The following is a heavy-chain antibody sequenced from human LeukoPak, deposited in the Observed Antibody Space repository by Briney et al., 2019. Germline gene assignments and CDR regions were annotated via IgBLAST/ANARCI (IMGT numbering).Heavy chain of an antibody. Sequence: PGGSLRLSCEASGFTFSTYGMHWVRQAPGKGLEWVAYIRYDESNKYYADSVKGRFTISRDNSKNTVYLQMNSLRAEDTAVYYCARAELLSLDYWGQGTLVTVSS. CDR1: GFTFSTYG. V-gene: IGHV3-30*02. J-gene: IGHJ4*02. CDR2: IRYDESNK. D-gene: IGHD2-21*02. CDR3: ARAELLSLDY.